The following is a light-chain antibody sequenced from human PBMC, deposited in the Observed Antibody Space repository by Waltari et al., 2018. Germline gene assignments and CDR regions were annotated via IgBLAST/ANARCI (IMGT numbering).Light chain of an antibody. CDR3: QQFGNSPLYS. CDR2: GAS. Sequence: EIVLTQSQATLSLSPGEGATLSCRASQSVSDNYIAWYQQKPGQAPRLLIYGASSRPNGIPDRFSGSGSGTDFTLTIKRLEPEDFAVYYCQQFGNSPLYSFGQGTKLDIK. J-gene: IGKJ2*03. V-gene: IGKV3-20*01. CDR1: QSVSDNY.